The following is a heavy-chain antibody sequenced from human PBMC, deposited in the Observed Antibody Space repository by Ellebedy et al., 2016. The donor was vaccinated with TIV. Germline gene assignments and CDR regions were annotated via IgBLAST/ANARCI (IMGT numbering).Heavy chain of an antibody. D-gene: IGHD5-24*01. Sequence: PGGSLRLSCAASGFTFSNYWMHWVRQAPGKGLVWVSQINIVGSGTNYADSVKGRFTISRDNAKNTLYLQMNSLRAEETAVYYCARSREGYNFIGDYWGQGTLVTVSS. CDR3: ARSREGYNFIGDY. CDR2: INIVGSGT. CDR1: GFTFSNYW. J-gene: IGHJ4*02. V-gene: IGHV3-74*01.